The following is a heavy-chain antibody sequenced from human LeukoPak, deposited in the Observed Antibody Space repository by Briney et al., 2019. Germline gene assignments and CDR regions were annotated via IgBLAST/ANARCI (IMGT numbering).Heavy chain of an antibody. CDR1: GFTFSNYW. CDR3: AAGAGWLIDY. D-gene: IGHD6-19*01. CDR2: IKKDGSEK. Sequence: GGSLRLSCAASGFTFSNYWMKWVRQAPGKGLEWVAIIKKDGSEKIYVDSVRGRFTISRDNAKNTLYLQMNSLRAEDTAVYYCAAGAGWLIDYWGQGTLVTVSS. V-gene: IGHV3-7*01. J-gene: IGHJ4*02.